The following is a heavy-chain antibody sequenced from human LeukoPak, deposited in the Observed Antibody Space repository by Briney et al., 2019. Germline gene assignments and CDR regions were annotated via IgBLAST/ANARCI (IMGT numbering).Heavy chain of an antibody. J-gene: IGHJ4*02. V-gene: IGHV3-48*02. CDR1: GFTFSSHN. D-gene: IGHD3-22*01. CDR3: ARGRYYDSSGYFGY. CDR2: ISSSGSNI. Sequence: PGGSLRLSCAASGFTFSSHNMNWVRQAPGKGLEWVSYISSSGSNIYYADSVKGRFTISRDNAKNSLFLQMNSLRDDDTAVYYCARGRYYDSSGYFGYWGQGTLVTVSS.